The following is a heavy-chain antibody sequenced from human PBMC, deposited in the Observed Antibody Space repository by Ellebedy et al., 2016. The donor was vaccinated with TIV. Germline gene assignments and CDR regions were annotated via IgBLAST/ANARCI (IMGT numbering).Heavy chain of an antibody. CDR3: ARDKPGGDNWFDP. V-gene: IGHV1-3*04. CDR1: GYTLSLYN. CDR2: IDTGNGNT. Sequence: AASVKVSCKASGYTLSLYNMHWVRQAPGQRPEWMGWIDTGNGNTKYSQKFQGRVTITRDTSASTAYMELSSLRSEDTAVYYCARDKPGGDNWFDPWGQGTLVTVSS. D-gene: IGHD3-16*01. J-gene: IGHJ5*02.